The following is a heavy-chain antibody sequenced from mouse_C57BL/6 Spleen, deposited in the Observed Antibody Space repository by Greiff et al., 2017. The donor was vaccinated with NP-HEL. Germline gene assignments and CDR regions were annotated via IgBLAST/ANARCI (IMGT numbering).Heavy chain of an antibody. Sequence: EVKLMESGGGLVKPGGSLKLSCAASGFTFSDYGMHWVRQAPEKGLEWVAYISSGSSTIYYADTVKGRFTISRDNAKNTLFLQMTSLRSEDTAMYYCARHYGSSYGTDVWGTGTTVTVSS. CDR3: ARHYGSSYGTDV. D-gene: IGHD1-1*01. J-gene: IGHJ1*03. V-gene: IGHV5-17*01. CDR2: ISSGSSTI. CDR1: GFTFSDYG.